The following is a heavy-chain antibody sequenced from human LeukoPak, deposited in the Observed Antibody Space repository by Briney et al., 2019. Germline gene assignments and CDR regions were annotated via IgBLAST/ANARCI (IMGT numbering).Heavy chain of an antibody. CDR3: ARAGNWNYPFDY. CDR1: GGSISSHY. D-gene: IGHD1-7*01. Sequence: PSETLSLTCTDSGGSISSHYWSWIRQPPGKGLEWIGYIYYSGSTYYNLSLKSRVTISVDTSKNQFYLKLSSVTAADTAVYYCARAGNWNYPFDYWGQGTLVTVSS. CDR2: IYYSGST. J-gene: IGHJ4*02. V-gene: IGHV4-59*11.